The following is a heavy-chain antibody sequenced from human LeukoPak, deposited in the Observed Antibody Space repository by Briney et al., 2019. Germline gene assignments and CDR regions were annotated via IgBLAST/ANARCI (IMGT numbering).Heavy chain of an antibody. CDR1: GGSISSSSYY. Sequence: SETLSLTCTVSGGSISSSSYYWNWIRQPPGKGLEWIGYIYYSGSTSYNPSLKSRVTISVDTSKSQFSLKLSSVTAADTAVYYCARGGGYSSSWSYWGQGTLVAVSS. V-gene: IGHV4-61*01. D-gene: IGHD6-13*01. J-gene: IGHJ4*02. CDR3: ARGGGYSSSWSY. CDR2: IYYSGST.